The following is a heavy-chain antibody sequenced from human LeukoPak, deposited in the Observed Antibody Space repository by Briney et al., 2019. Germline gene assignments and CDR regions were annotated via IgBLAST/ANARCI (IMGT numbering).Heavy chain of an antibody. V-gene: IGHV4-30-4*01. Sequence: PSETLSLTGTVSGGSISSGDYYWSWIRQPPGKGLEWIGYIYYSGSTYYNPSLKSRVTISVDTSKNQFSLKLSSVTAADTAVYYCARGGGMIVVDDWGQGTLVTVSS. CDR2: IYYSGST. D-gene: IGHD3-22*01. CDR3: ARGGGMIVVDD. CDR1: GGSISSGDYY. J-gene: IGHJ4*02.